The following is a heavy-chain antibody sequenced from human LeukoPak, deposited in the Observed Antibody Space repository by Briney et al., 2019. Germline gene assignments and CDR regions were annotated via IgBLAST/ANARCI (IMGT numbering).Heavy chain of an antibody. J-gene: IGHJ4*02. V-gene: IGHV3-23*01. CDR3: AKDRKVAGWYSGSYYDVDY. Sequence: GGSLRLSCAASGFTFSSYAMSWVRQAPGKGLEWVSAISGSGGRTYYADSVKGRFTISRDNSKNTLYLQMNSLRAEDTAVYYCAKDRKVAGWYSGSYYDVDYWGQGTLVTVSS. D-gene: IGHD1-26*01. CDR2: ISGSGGRT. CDR1: GFTFSSYA.